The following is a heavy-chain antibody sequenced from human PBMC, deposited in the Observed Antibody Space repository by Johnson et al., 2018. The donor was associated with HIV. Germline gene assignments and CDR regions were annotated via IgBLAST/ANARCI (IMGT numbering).Heavy chain of an antibody. CDR1: GFTFSSHW. Sequence: VQLVEFGGGLVQPGGSLRLSCAASGFTFSSHWMHWVRQPPGKGLVWVSRINSDGSSTSYADSVKGRFTISRDNAKNTLYLQMNSLRVEDTAVYYCARAIDQGYSSGWSSDVYDIWGQGTMVTVSA. V-gene: IGHV3-74*01. CDR2: INSDGSST. J-gene: IGHJ3*02. CDR3: ARAIDQGYSSGWSSDVYDI. D-gene: IGHD6-19*01.